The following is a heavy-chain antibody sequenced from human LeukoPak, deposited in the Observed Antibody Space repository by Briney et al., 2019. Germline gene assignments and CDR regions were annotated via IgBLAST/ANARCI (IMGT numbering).Heavy chain of an antibody. CDR2: IFYSGST. V-gene: IGHV4-59*01. D-gene: IGHD6-19*01. Sequence: SETLSLTCTVSGGSISSYYWSWIRQLPGKGLEWIGYIFYSGSTNYNPSLKSRVTISVDTSKSQFSLKLSSVTAADTAVYYCARGPRGSGWYGDYWGQGTLVTVSS. CDR1: GGSISSYY. CDR3: ARGPRGSGWYGDY. J-gene: IGHJ4*02.